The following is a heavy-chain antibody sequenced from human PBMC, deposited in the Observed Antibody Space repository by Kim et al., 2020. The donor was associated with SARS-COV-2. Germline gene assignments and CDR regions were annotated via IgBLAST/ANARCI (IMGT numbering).Heavy chain of an antibody. CDR2: T. D-gene: IGHD3-10*01. Sequence: TYYADSVKGRFTISRDNSKNTLYLQMSSLRAEDTAVYYCVKLGGYDAFDIWGQGTMVTVSS. V-gene: IGHV3-64D*09. J-gene: IGHJ3*02. CDR3: VKLGGYDAFDI.